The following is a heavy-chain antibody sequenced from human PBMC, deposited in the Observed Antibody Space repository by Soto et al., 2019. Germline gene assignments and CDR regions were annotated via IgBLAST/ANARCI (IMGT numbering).Heavy chain of an antibody. D-gene: IGHD3-22*01. CDR2: IDPSDSQT. V-gene: IGHV5-10-1*01. J-gene: IGHJ4*02. CDR3: ARQIYDSDTGPNFRYYFDS. CDR1: GYSFAGYW. Sequence: PGECLKISCKGSGYSFAGYWITWVRQKPGKGLEWMGRIDPSDSQTYYSPSFRGHVTISVTKSITTVFLQWSSLRASDTAMYYCARQIYDSDTGPNFRYYFDSWGQGTPVTVSS.